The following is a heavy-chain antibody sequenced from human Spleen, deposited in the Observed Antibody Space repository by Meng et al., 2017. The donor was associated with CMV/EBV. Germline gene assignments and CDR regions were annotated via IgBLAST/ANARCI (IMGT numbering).Heavy chain of an antibody. V-gene: IGHV1-69*12. Sequence: QVQLVGSGGEVKEPGSSVKGSGKDSGGTFSSYAISWVGPAPGKGLAWMGGIIPIFGTANYAQKFQGRVTITADESTSTAYMELSSLRSEDTAVYYCARDLYDFSHRLGYWGQGTLVTVSS. J-gene: IGHJ4*02. D-gene: IGHD3-3*01. CDR1: GGTFSSYA. CDR3: ARDLYDFSHRLGY. CDR2: IIPIFGTA.